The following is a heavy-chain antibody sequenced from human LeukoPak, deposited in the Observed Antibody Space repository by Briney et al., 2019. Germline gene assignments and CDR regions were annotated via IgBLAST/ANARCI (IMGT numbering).Heavy chain of an antibody. CDR1: GASIRSYL. CDR3: ARGLVLATDDAFDI. Sequence: SETLSLTCSVSGASIRSYLWSWIRQSPGKGLEWIGYVYDDISNFNPSLESRVTILVDRSKSQFSLKLRSVTAADTAVYYCARGLVLATDDAFDIWGPGTMVTVSS. J-gene: IGHJ3*02. V-gene: IGHV4-59*01. CDR2: VYDDIS. D-gene: IGHD5-12*01.